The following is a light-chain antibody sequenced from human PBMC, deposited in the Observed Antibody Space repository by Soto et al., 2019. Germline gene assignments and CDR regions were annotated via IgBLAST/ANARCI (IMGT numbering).Light chain of an antibody. CDR3: QQFGVSPQT. Sequence: EIVLTQPPGTLSLSPGESATLSCRASQSFPSTDLAWYQQKPGQAPRLLFYGPSSRAAGIPDRFRGSGSGTDFTLTISRLEPEDFAVYYCQQFGVSPQTFGQGTKVEL. CDR2: GPS. J-gene: IGKJ1*01. V-gene: IGKV3-20*01. CDR1: QSFPSTD.